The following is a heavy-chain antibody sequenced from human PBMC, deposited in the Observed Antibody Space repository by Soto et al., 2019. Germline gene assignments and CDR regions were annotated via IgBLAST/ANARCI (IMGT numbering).Heavy chain of an antibody. D-gene: IGHD3-22*01. CDR2: MNPNSGNT. CDR3: ATITYYYDSSGPGWFDP. J-gene: IGHJ5*02. CDR1: GYTFTSYD. V-gene: IGHV1-8*01. Sequence: ASVKVSCKASGYTFTSYDINWVRQATGQGLEWMGWMNPNSGNTGYAQKFQGRVTMTRNTSISTAYMELSSLRSEDTAVYYCATITYYYDSSGPGWFDPWGQGTLVTVSS.